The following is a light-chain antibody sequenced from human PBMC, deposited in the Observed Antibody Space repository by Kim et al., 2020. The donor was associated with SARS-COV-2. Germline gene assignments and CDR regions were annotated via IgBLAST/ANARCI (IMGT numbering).Light chain of an antibody. CDR2: SDE. V-gene: IGLV1-44*01. CDR1: SSKIGRNT. CDR3: ATWDDSLDVLL. J-gene: IGLJ3*02. Sequence: GQKVTIYCSGSSSKIGRNTVNWDQQFPGPAPKCLIVSDERRPSGVSDRVSCSKSGPSASLAISALQSEDEADYYCATWDDSLDVLLFGGGTKLTVL.